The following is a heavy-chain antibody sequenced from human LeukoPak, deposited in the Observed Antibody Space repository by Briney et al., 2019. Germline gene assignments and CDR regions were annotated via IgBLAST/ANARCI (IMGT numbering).Heavy chain of an antibody. CDR3: ARGGGDYYDSSGSIDY. CDR1: GGSFSGYY. Sequence: PSETLSLTCAVYGGSFSGYYWSWIRQPPGKGLEWIGEINHSGSTNYNPSLKSRVTISVDTSKNQFSLKLSSVTAADTAVYYCARGGGDYYDSSGSIDYWGQGTLVTVSS. CDR2: INHSGST. D-gene: IGHD3-22*01. J-gene: IGHJ4*02. V-gene: IGHV4-34*01.